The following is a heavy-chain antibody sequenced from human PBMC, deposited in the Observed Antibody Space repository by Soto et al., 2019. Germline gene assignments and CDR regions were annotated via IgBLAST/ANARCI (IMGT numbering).Heavy chain of an antibody. CDR1: ADTFTSYY. CDR3: ARAKVLITPNWFDP. J-gene: IGHJ5*02. Sequence: ASVKVSCKAPADTFTSYYILWVRQAPGQGLEWIGWISTNDGSTSFAQKVQNRVTMTTDTSTNTAYMELRSLRPDDTAVYYCARAKVLITPNWFDPWGQGTLVTVSS. D-gene: IGHD3-22*01. CDR2: ISTNDGST. V-gene: IGHV1-18*04.